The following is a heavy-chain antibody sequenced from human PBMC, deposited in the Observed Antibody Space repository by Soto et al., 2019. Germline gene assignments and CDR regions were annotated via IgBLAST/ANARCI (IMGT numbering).Heavy chain of an antibody. CDR3: PRLRGDWGDAFDL. D-gene: IGHD3-16*01. J-gene: IGHJ3*01. CDR1: GGSFGSSA. Sequence: QVQLVQSGADVKKPGSSVKVSCKTSGGSFGSSAISWVRQAPAQGLEWMGEIIPVFDKANYAQNFQGRLTIAPGERTGTVFKELSSLRPEETAVYSCPRLRGDWGDAFDLWGLGTFVTVSS. V-gene: IGHV1-69*01. CDR2: IIPVFDKA.